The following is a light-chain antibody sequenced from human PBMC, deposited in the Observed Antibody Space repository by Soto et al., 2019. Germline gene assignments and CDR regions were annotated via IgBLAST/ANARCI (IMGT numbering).Light chain of an antibody. CDR1: SSDVGGYNY. Sequence: QSVLTQPASVSGSPGQSITISCTGTSSDVGGYNYVSWYQQHPGKAPKLMIYDVSNRPSGVSNRCSGYKSGNTASLTIYGLQDEDEADYYCSSYPSISTVGFGRGTKLTVL. CDR2: DVS. V-gene: IGLV2-14*01. J-gene: IGLJ2*01. CDR3: SSYPSISTVG.